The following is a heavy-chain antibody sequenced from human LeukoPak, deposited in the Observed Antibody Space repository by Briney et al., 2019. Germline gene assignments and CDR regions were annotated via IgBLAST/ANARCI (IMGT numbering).Heavy chain of an antibody. CDR3: ASHYGGLYYFDY. J-gene: IGHJ4*02. CDR1: GFTVSSNY. D-gene: IGHD4-23*01. V-gene: IGHV3-53*01. Sequence: GGSLRLSCAASGFTVSSNYMSWVRQAPGKGLEWVSVIYSGGYTYYADSVKGRFTISRDNSKNTLYLQMNSLRAEDTAVYYCASHYGGLYYFDYWGQGTLVTVSS. CDR2: IYSGGYT.